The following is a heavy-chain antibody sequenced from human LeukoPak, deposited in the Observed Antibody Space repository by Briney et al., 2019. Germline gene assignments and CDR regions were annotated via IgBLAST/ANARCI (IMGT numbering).Heavy chain of an antibody. D-gene: IGHD6-19*01. CDR1: GYTLTELS. CDR3: ASSEGWSFDY. Sequence: ASVKVSCKVSGYTLTELSMHWVRQAPGQGLEWMGWISAYNGNTNYAQKLQGRVTMTTDTSTSTAYMELRSLRSDDTAVYYCASSEGWSFDYWGQGTLVTVSS. V-gene: IGHV1-18*01. J-gene: IGHJ4*02. CDR2: ISAYNGNT.